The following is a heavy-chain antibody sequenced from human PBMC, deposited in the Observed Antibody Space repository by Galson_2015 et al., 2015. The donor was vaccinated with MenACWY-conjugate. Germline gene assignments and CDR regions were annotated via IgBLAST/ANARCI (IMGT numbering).Heavy chain of an antibody. CDR1: GFTFDDHG. V-gene: IGHV3-20*01. J-gene: IGHJ3*02. CDR3: ARGVEQWLVRPSTHFDI. CDR2: INRNGDRT. Sequence: SLRLSCAGSGFTFDDHGMYWVRQAPGKGLEWVSSINRNGDRTGYADSVKGRFTISRDNAKNSLYLHMNNLRAEDTAFYHCARGVEQWLVRPSTHFDIWGQGTLLTVSS. D-gene: IGHD6-19*01.